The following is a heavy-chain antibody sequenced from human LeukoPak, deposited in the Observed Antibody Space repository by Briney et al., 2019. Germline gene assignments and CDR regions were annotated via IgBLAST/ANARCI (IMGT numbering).Heavy chain of an antibody. CDR2: ISAYNGNT. V-gene: IGHV1-18*01. J-gene: IGHJ5*02. CDR3: ARDSPLYYYDSNGYIDRTAGNNWFDP. CDR1: GYTFTSYG. Sequence: GASVKVSCKASGYTFTSYGISRVRQAPGQGLEWMGWISAYNGNTNYAQKLQGRVTMTTDTSTSTAYMELRSLRSDDTAVYYCARDSPLYYYDSNGYIDRTAGNNWFDPWGQGTLVTVSS. D-gene: IGHD3-22*01.